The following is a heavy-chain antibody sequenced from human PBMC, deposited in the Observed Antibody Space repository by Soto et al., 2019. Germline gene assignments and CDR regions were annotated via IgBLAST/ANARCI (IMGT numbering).Heavy chain of an antibody. CDR1: GFTFDDYA. J-gene: IGHJ6*02. CDR3: AKDNTIAARPEDHYYYGMDV. D-gene: IGHD6-6*01. Sequence: GGSLRLSCAASGFTFDDYAMHWVRQAPGKGLEWVSLISWDGGSTYYADSVKGRFTISRDNSKNSLYLQMNSLRAEDTALYYCAKDNTIAARPEDHYYYGMDVWGQGTTVTVSS. CDR2: ISWDGGST. V-gene: IGHV3-43D*03.